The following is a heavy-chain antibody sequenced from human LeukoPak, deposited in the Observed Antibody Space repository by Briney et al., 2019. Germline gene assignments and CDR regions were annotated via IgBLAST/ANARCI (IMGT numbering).Heavy chain of an antibody. Sequence: SETLSLTCAVYGGSFSGYYWSWIRQPPGKGLEWIGEINHSGSTNYNPSLKRRVTISVDTSKNQFSLKLSSVTAADTAVYYCARHRPSGWYLIDFDYWGQGTLVTVSS. CDR3: ARHRPSGWYLIDFDY. V-gene: IGHV4-34*01. CDR1: GGSFSGYY. D-gene: IGHD6-19*01. CDR2: INHSGST. J-gene: IGHJ4*02.